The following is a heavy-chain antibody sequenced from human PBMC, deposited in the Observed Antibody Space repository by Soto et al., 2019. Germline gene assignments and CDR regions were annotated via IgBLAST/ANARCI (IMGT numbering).Heavy chain of an antibody. J-gene: IGHJ6*02. V-gene: IGHV4-30-2*01. Sequence: SETLSLTCDVSGGSISTGVYSWNWIRQPPGKGLEWVGYINHSGSTYDNPSLKSRVTMSVNRSKNQFSLNLTSVTAADTAVYFCARGHYRYAMDVWGRGTTVTVSS. CDR2: INHSGST. CDR3: ARGHYRYAMDV. CDR1: GGSISTGVYS.